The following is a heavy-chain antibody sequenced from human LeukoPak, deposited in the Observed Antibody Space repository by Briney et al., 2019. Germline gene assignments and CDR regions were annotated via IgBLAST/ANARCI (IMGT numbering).Heavy chain of an antibody. Sequence: SETLSLTCTVSGGSISSSSYYWGWIRQPPGKGLEWIGSIYYSGSTYYNPSLKSRVTISVDTSKNQLALKLSSMTAATAGEYYCARKERGAGESFDYWGQGNLVTVSS. CDR3: ARKERGAGESFDY. J-gene: IGHJ4*02. D-gene: IGHD3-16*01. V-gene: IGHV4-39*01. CDR1: GGSISSSSYY. CDR2: IYYSGST.